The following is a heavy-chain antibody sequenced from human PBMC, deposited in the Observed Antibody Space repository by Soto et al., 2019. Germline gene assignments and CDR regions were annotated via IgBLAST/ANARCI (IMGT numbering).Heavy chain of an antibody. CDR1: GGSISSSSYS. CDR2: FYYSGST. D-gene: IGHD2-2*01. CDR3: ARYQLASYY. V-gene: IGHV4-39*07. Sequence: PSETLSLTCTVSGGSISSSSYSWGWIRQPPGKGPEWIGTFYYSGSTNYNPSLKSRVTISVDTSKNQFSLKLTSVTAADTAVYYCARYQLASYYWGQGTLVTVSS. J-gene: IGHJ4*02.